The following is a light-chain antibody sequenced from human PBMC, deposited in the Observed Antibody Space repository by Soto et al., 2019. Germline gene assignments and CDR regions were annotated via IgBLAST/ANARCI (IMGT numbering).Light chain of an antibody. CDR3: QSYDSSLSGHVV. CDR1: SSNIGAGYD. Sequence: QPVLTQPPSVSGAPGQRVTISCTGSSSNIGAGYDVHWYQQLPGTAPKLLIYGNSNRPSGVPDRFSGSKSGTSASLAITALQAEDEADYYCQSYDSSLSGHVVFGGGTKLTVL. CDR2: GNS. J-gene: IGLJ2*01. V-gene: IGLV1-40*01.